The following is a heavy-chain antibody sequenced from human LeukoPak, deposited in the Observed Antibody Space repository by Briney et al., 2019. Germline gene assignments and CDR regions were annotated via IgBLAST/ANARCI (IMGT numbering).Heavy chain of an antibody. CDR1: GYSFTTYW. Sequence: GESLKISCKGSGYSFTTYWIGWVRQMPGKGLEWMGIIYPGDSDTRYSPSFQGQVTISADKSISTAYLQWSSLRASDTAMYYCARARYCSGGSCYAEYWGQGTLVTVSS. J-gene: IGHJ4*02. D-gene: IGHD2-15*01. V-gene: IGHV5-51*01. CDR3: ARARYCSGGSCYAEY. CDR2: IYPGDSDT.